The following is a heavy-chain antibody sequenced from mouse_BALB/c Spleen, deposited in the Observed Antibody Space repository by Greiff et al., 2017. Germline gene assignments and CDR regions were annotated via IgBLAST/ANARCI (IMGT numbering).Heavy chain of an antibody. V-gene: IGHV5-12-2*01. CDR1: GFTFSSYT. CDR2: ISNGGGST. CDR3: ARHGSAWFAY. Sequence: EVKLMESGGGLVQPGGSLKLSCAASGFTFSSYTMSWVRQTPEKRLEWVAYISNGGGSTYYPDTVKGRFTMSRDNAKNTLYLQMSSLKSEDTAMYYCARHGSAWFAYWGQGTLVTVSA. D-gene: IGHD3-1*01. J-gene: IGHJ3*01.